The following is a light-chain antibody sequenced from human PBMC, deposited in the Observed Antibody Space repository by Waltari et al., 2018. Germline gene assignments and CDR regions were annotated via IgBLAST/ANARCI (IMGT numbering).Light chain of an antibody. J-gene: IGKJ4*01. Sequence: DIVMTQSPDSLAVSLVERATIHCASSQTVLYSPNNQNFLAWYQQKPGQPLKLLIYWASTRASGVPDRFSGSGSGTRFTLTITSLQAEDVAVYYCQQYYGIPLTFGGGTKVEIK. CDR3: QQYYGIPLT. V-gene: IGKV4-1*01. CDR2: WAS. CDR1: QTVLYSPNNQNF.